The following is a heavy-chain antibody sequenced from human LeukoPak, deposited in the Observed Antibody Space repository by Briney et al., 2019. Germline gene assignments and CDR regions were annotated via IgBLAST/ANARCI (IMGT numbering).Heavy chain of an antibody. CDR3: ASGSSYDSSGRGFDY. CDR1: GYTFTTYD. V-gene: IGHV1-2*02. J-gene: IGHJ4*02. Sequence: ASVKVSCKASGYTFTTYDINWVRQAPGQGLEWMGWINPNSGGTNYAQKFQGRVTMTRDTSISTAYMELSSLRFDDTAVYYCASGSSYDSSGRGFDYWGQGTLVTVSS. CDR2: INPNSGGT. D-gene: IGHD3-22*01.